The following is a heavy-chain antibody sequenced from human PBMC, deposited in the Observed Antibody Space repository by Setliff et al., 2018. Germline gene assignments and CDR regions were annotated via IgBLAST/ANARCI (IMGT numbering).Heavy chain of an antibody. CDR3: ARDAVSNFDRGDSLAY. Sequence: GASVKVSCKASGYVFTGYYIHWVRHAPGQGFEWMGSVNPRTGSTAYAARFQGRITMTRDTSATTVYMTLGSLRSDDTAVYFCARDAVSNFDRGDSLAYWGRGTLVTVSS. V-gene: IGHV1-46*01. J-gene: IGHJ4*02. CDR2: VNPRTGST. CDR1: GYVFTGYY. D-gene: IGHD2-21*01.